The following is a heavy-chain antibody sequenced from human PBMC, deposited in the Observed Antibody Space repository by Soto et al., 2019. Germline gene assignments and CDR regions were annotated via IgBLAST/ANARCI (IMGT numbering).Heavy chain of an antibody. CDR3: ARGEVVALGY. CDR1: GGSISSGGYS. CDR2: IYHSGST. D-gene: IGHD2-15*01. J-gene: IGHJ4*02. V-gene: IGHV4-30-2*01. Sequence: ASETLSLTCAVSGGSISSGGYSWGWIRQPPGKGLEWIGYIYHSGSTYYNPSLKSRVTILVDRSKNQFSLKLSSVTAADTAVYYCARGEVVALGYWGQGTLVTVSS.